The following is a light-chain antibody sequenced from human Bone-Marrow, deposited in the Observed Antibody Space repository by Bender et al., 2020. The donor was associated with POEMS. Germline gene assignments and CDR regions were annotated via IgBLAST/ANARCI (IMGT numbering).Light chain of an antibody. V-gene: IGLV1-40*01. Sequence: QSVLTQPPSVSGAPGQRVTISCTGSSSNIGAGYDVKWYKQLPGTAPKLLMYGNNYRPSGVPDRFSGSKSGSSASLAITGLQADDEADYYCHSYDTSPSAWVFGGGTKLTVL. CDR3: HSYDTSPSAWV. J-gene: IGLJ3*02. CDR2: GNN. CDR1: SSNIGAGYD.